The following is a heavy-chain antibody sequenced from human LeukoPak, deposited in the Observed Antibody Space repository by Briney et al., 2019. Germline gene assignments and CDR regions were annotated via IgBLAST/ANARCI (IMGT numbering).Heavy chain of an antibody. D-gene: IGHD6-13*01. CDR2: ITGSGSNA. CDR1: GFTFDSFA. CDR3: AKSMGSSSAYRFDY. Sequence: GGSLRLSCAASGFTFDSFAMNWVRQAPGKGLEWVSTITGSGSNAYYADSVKGRFTISRDNSKNTLYLQMNSLSSEDTAVYYCAKSMGSSSAYRFDYWGQGTLVTVSS. J-gene: IGHJ4*02. V-gene: IGHV3-23*01.